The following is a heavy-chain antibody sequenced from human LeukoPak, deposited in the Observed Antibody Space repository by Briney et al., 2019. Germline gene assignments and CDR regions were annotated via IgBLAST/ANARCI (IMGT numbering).Heavy chain of an antibody. CDR3: AKEVGYGSPYFDY. V-gene: IGHV3-30*18. Sequence: GRSLRLSCAASGFTFSNYGMHWVRQAPGKGLEWVALISFDESSEYYADSVKGRFSISRDNSKNTLYLQMNNARVDDTAVYYCAKEVGYGSPYFDYWGQGTLVTVSS. CDR2: ISFDESSE. J-gene: IGHJ4*02. CDR1: GFTFSNYG. D-gene: IGHD5-12*01.